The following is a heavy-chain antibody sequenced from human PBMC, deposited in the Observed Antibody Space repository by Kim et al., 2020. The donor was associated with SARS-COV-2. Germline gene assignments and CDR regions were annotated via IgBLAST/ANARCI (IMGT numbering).Heavy chain of an antibody. CDR1: GFIFSSYG. V-gene: IGHV3-33*01. CDR3: ARGDNYYDSSGYGPLDY. CDR2: IWYDGSDK. D-gene: IGHD3-22*01. Sequence: GGSLRLSCAASGFIFSSYGMHWVRQAPGKGLEWVAVIWYDGSDKYYADSVKGRFTISRENSKNTLYLQMNSLRAEDTAVYYCARGDNYYDSSGYGPLDYWGQGTLVTVSS. J-gene: IGHJ4*02.